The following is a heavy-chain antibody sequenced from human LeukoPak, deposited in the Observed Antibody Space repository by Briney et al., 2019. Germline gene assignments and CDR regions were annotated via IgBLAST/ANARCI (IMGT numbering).Heavy chain of an antibody. CDR2: IYYSGST. J-gene: IGHJ3*02. CDR3: ARGPQDI. CDR1: GGSISSSSYY. Sequence: SETLSLTCTVSGGSISSSSYYWGWIRQPPGKGPEWIGSIYYSGSTYYNPSLKSRVTISVDTSKNQFSLKLSSVTAADTAVYYCARGPQDIWGQGTMVTVSS. V-gene: IGHV4-39*07.